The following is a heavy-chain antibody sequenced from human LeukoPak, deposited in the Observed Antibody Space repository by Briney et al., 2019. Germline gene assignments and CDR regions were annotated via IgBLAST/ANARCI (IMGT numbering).Heavy chain of an antibody. J-gene: IGHJ4*02. CDR3: ARDMGAPDYGSYSVDY. CDR2: IHYSGSA. D-gene: IGHD4-23*01. CDR1: GGSASSGSYY. V-gene: IGHV4-61*01. Sequence: PLETLSLTCTVSGGSASSGSYYWSWIRQPPGRGLEWIAYIHYSGSAAYNPSLKSRVTISRDMSTNQFSLKMTSVTAADTAVYFCARDMGAPDYGSYSVDYWGQGTLVTVSS.